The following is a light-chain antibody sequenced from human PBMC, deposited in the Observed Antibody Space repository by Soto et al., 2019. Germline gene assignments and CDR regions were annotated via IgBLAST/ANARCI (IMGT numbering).Light chain of an antibody. V-gene: IGKV3-11*01. Sequence: EIVLTQSPATLSLSPGERATLSCRASQSVSSYLAWYQQKPGQAPRLLIYDASNRATGIPARFSGSGSGTDFTLTISSLEPEVFAVYYCQHRSNWPITFGQGTRLEIK. CDR1: QSVSSY. CDR3: QHRSNWPIT. J-gene: IGKJ5*01. CDR2: DAS.